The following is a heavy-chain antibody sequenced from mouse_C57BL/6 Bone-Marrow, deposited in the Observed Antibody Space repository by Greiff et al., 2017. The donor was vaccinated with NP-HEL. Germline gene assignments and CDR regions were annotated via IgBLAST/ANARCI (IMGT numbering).Heavy chain of an antibody. CDR3: ARAPPTLNNFDY. CDR1: GYSITSGYD. CDR2: ISYSGST. Sequence: VQLKESGPGMVKPSQSLSLTCTVTGYSITSGYDWHWIRHFPGNKLEWMGYISYSGSTNYNPSLKSRISITHDTSKNHFFLKLNSVTTEDTATYYCARAPPTLNNFDYWGQGTTLTVSS. V-gene: IGHV3-1*01. D-gene: IGHD6-1*01. J-gene: IGHJ2*01.